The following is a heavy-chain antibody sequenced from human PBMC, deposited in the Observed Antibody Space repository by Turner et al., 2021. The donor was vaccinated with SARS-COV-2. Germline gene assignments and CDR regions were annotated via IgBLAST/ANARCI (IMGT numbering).Heavy chain of an antibody. D-gene: IGHD2-21*02. Sequence: QVQLQQWGAGRLKPSETLSLTCAAYGGSFSGYYWSWIRQSPGKGLEWLGEISHSGSTTYSPSLKSRVTLSVDRSKIQFSLRLSSVTAADTAVYYCARVNYGGVTVRDYYSYYGMDVWGQGTTVTVS. J-gene: IGHJ6*02. CDR1: GGSFSGYY. CDR3: ARVNYGGVTVRDYYSYYGMDV. V-gene: IGHV4-34*01. CDR2: ISHSGST.